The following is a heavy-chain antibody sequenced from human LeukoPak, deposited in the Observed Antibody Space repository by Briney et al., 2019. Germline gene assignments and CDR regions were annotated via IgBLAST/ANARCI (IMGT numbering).Heavy chain of an antibody. Sequence: PSETLSLTCAVYGGSFSGYYWSWIRQPPGKGLEWIGEINHSGSTNYNPSLKSRVTISVDTSKNQFSLKLGSVTAADTAAYYCARGPGRSIAAAGPFDYWGQGTLVTVSS. V-gene: IGHV4-34*01. J-gene: IGHJ4*02. CDR2: INHSGST. CDR3: ARGPGRSIAAAGPFDY. CDR1: GGSFSGYY. D-gene: IGHD6-13*01.